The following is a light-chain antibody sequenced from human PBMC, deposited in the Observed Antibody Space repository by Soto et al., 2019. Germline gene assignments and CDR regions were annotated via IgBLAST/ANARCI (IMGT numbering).Light chain of an antibody. CDR3: QQSYSTPTSIT. CDR2: AAS. V-gene: IGKV1-39*01. CDR1: QSISSY. Sequence: DIQMTQSPSFLSASVGDRVTITCRASQSISSYLNWYQQKPGKAPKLLIYAASSLQSGVPSRFSGSGSGTDFTLTISSLQPEDFATYYCQQSYSTPTSITFGQGTRLEIK. J-gene: IGKJ5*01.